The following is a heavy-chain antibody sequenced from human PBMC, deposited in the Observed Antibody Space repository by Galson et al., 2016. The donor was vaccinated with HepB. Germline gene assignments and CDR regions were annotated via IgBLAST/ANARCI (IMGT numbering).Heavy chain of an antibody. Sequence: SLRLSCAASGFTFSNAWMSWVRQAPGKGLEWVGRIKSKTDGGTTDYAAPVKGRFTISRDDSKNTLYLQMNSLKTEDTAVYYCTSLAYDFWSAYYYCDYWGQGTQVTGSA. J-gene: IGHJ4*02. V-gene: IGHV3-15*01. CDR2: IKSKTDGGTT. CDR3: TSLAYDFWSAYYYCDY. CDR1: GFTFSNAW. D-gene: IGHD3-3*01.